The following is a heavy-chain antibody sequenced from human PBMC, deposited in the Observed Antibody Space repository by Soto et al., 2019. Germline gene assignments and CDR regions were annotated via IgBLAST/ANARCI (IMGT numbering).Heavy chain of an antibody. D-gene: IGHD3-9*01. J-gene: IGHJ3*01. Sequence: QVQLQESGPGLVKPSQTLSLSCTVSGASITSADYFWSWVRQPPGKGLEWIGYHRYTGSTYYNPSLNSRVTISVDTSRNQFSLKLNSVTAADTAVYYCARVPLYDILRAFDVWGQGTMVIVSS. CDR3: ARVPLYDILRAFDV. CDR2: HRYTGST. CDR1: GASITSADYF. V-gene: IGHV4-30-4*01.